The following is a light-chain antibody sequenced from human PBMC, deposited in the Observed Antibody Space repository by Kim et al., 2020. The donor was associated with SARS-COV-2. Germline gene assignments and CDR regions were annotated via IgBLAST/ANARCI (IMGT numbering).Light chain of an antibody. CDR1: NSDIGTYNL. CDR2: EVT. V-gene: IGLV2-23*02. CDR3: CSYAGGDTHVA. J-gene: IGLJ2*01. Sequence: QSALTQPASVSGSPGQSITISCTGTNSDIGTYNLVSWYQQHPGKAPQLIIYEVTKRPSGVSYRFSGSKSANTASLTISGLQAEDEALYHCCSYAGGDTHVAVGGGTQLTVL.